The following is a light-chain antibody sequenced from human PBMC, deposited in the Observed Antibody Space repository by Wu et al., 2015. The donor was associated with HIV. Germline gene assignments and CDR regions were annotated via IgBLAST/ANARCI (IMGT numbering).Light chain of an antibody. CDR2: DAF. CDR1: QGISSG. Sequence: AIQLTQSPSSLSASVGDRVTITCRASQGISSGLAWYQQKPGKTPKLLIYDAFSLDSGVPSRFSGSISGTDFTLTISSLQPDDFATYYCQQFNNYAISFGQGTRLEIK. CDR3: QQFNNYAIS. V-gene: IGKV1D-13*01. J-gene: IGKJ5*01.